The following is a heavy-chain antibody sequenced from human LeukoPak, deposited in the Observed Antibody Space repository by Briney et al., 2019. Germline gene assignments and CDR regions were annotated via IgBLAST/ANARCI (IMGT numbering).Heavy chain of an antibody. CDR2: IYYSGST. V-gene: IGHV4-59*12. CDR3: ARVGAYGDYDFDY. CDR1: GGSISSYY. J-gene: IGHJ4*02. Sequence: SETLSLTCTVSGGSISSYYWSWIRQPPGKGLEWIGYIYYSGSTNYNPSLKSRVTISVDTSKNQFSLKLSSVTAADTAVYYCARVGAYGDYDFDYWGQGTLVTVSS. D-gene: IGHD4-17*01.